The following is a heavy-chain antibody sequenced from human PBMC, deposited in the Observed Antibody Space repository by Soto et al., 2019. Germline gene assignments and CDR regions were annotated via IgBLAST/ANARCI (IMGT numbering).Heavy chain of an antibody. D-gene: IGHD3-22*01. CDR1: GGGTFSRYA. Sequence: QLVQSGAEVKLPGSSVKVSCKASGGGTFSRYAITWVRQAPGQGLEWMGGIIPIFGTTSQALKFQGRVTITADESTSTASMEVSSLRSDATAVYYCASRPYSYDSRGHLTHSFDIWGRGTIVTVSS. CDR3: ASRPYSYDSRGHLTHSFDI. CDR2: IIPIFGTT. V-gene: IGHV1-69*01. J-gene: IGHJ3*02.